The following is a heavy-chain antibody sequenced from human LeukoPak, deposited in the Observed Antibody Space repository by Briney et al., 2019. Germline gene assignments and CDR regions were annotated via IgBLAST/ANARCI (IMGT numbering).Heavy chain of an antibody. Sequence: GGSLRLSCAGSGFALKSYSLTWVRQAPGKGLEWVANIKQDGSEKYYVDSVKGRFTISRDNAKNSLYLQMNSLRAEDTAVYYCARSPRQTGYSSSHYYYYYGMDVWGQGTTVTVSS. D-gene: IGHD6-13*01. CDR2: IKQDGSEK. V-gene: IGHV3-7*01. CDR1: GFALKSYS. J-gene: IGHJ6*02. CDR3: ARSPRQTGYSSSHYYYYYGMDV.